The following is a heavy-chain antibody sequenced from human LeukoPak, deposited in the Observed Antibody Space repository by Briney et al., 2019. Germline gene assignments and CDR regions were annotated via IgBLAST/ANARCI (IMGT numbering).Heavy chain of an antibody. CDR2: IDDGNGNT. CDR1: GYTFTSYA. J-gene: IGHJ4*02. V-gene: IGHV1-3*01. CDR3: ARSGDYYGSGSYYSEFDY. Sequence: ASVKVSCKASGYTFTSYAMHWVRQAPGQRLEWMGWIDDGNGNTKYSQNFQGRVTITRDTSASTAYMELSSLTSEDTAVFYCARSGDYYGSGSYYSEFDYWGQGTLVTVSS. D-gene: IGHD3-10*01.